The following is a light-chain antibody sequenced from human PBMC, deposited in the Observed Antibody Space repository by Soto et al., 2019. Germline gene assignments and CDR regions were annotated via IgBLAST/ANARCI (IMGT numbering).Light chain of an antibody. CDR2: KAS. J-gene: IGKJ1*01. V-gene: IGKV1-5*03. CDR1: QNFSNW. Sequence: DIQMTQSPSTLSASLGDTVTITCRASQNFSNWLAWYQQKPGKAPKFLIYKASTLESGVPSRFSGSGSGTEFTLTISRLQPDEFALYYGQQYNSYSGTFGQGTKVEIK. CDR3: QQYNSYSGT.